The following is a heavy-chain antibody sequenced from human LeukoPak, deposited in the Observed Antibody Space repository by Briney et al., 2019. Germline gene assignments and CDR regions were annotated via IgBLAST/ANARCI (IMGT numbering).Heavy chain of an antibody. V-gene: IGHV3-7*04. Sequence: GGSLRLSCAASGFNFSSYWMSWVRQTPDKGLEWVANLKPDGGEDNYVDSVRGRFTISRDNAKSSLYLQMNSLRGEDTAVYSCVRGAGGGDFWGQGTLVTVSS. J-gene: IGHJ4*02. D-gene: IGHD6-19*01. CDR3: VRGAGGGDF. CDR2: LKPDGGED. CDR1: GFNFSSYW.